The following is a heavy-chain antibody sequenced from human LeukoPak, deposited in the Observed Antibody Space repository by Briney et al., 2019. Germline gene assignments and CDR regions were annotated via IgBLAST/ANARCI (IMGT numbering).Heavy chain of an antibody. CDR3: AKGLNFWSGYPGFDY. CDR1: GFSFSSYW. J-gene: IGHJ4*02. CDR2: INQDGSEK. D-gene: IGHD3-3*01. V-gene: IGHV3-7*03. Sequence: PGGSLRLSCAASGFSFSSYWMSWVRQAPGKGLEWVANINQDGSEKYYVDSVKGRFTISRDNSKNTLYLQMNSLRAEDTAVYYCAKGLNFWSGYPGFDYWGQGTLVTVSS.